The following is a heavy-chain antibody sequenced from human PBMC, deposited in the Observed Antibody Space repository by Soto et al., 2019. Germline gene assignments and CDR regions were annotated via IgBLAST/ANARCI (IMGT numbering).Heavy chain of an antibody. J-gene: IGHJ3*02. D-gene: IGHD1-1*01. V-gene: IGHV6-1*01. CDR1: GDSVSSNSAA. Sequence: SQTLSLTCAISGDSVSSNSAACNWIRQSPSRGLEWLGRTYYRSKWYNDYAVSVKSRITINPDTSKNQFSLQLNSVTPEDTAVYYCERERISPFNDDAFDIWGQGTMVTVSS. CDR2: TYYRSKWYN. CDR3: ERERISPFNDDAFDI.